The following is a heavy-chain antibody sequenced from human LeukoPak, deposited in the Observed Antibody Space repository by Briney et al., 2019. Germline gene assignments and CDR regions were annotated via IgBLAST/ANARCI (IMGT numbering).Heavy chain of an antibody. CDR2: ISYDGSSK. J-gene: IGHJ4*02. CDR3: ARDGGTGEFDY. Sequence: GGSLRLSCAASGFTFSSYAMHWVRQAPGKGLEWVALISYDGSSKYYADSVKGRFTISRDNSKNTLYLQMNSLRAEDTAVYYCARDGGTGEFDYWGQGTLVTVSS. V-gene: IGHV3-30*04. D-gene: IGHD3/OR15-3a*01. CDR1: GFTFSSYA.